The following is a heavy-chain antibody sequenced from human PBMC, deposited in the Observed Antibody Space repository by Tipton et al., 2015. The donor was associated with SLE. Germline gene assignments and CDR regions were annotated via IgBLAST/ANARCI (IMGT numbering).Heavy chain of an antibody. J-gene: IGHJ4*02. Sequence: RSLRLSCAASGFIFDDYAMHWVRQPPGKGLEWVSSISWNSGNIGYADSVKGRFTISRDNAKDSLYLQMNSLRSEDTALYYCVKGLSGVINYFFHSWGQGTLVTVSS. CDR1: GFIFDDYA. CDR2: ISWNSGNI. D-gene: IGHD3-10*01. V-gene: IGHV3-9*01. CDR3: VKGLSGVINYFFHS.